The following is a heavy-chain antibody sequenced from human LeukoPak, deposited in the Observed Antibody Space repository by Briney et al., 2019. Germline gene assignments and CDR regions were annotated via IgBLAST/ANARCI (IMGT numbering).Heavy chain of an antibody. Sequence: ASVKVSCKASGYTCTSYGISWVRQAPGQGLEWMGWISAYNGNTNYAQKLQGRVTITTDTSTSTAYMELRSLRSDDTAVYYCARGSVVPAARTYYGMDVWGQGTTVTVSS. CDR2: ISAYNGNT. CDR3: ARGSVVPAARTYYGMDV. J-gene: IGHJ6*02. CDR1: GYTCTSYG. V-gene: IGHV1-18*01. D-gene: IGHD2-2*01.